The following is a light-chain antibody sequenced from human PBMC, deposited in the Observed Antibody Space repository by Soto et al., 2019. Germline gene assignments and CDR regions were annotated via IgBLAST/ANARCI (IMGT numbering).Light chain of an antibody. CDR1: SSDIGGYNY. V-gene: IGLV2-8*01. Sequence: QSALTQPPSASGSPGQSVTISCTGTSSDIGGYNYVSWYQQHPGKAPKLMIYEVTERPSGVPDRFSGSKSGNTASLTVSGLQAEDEADYYCSSYAGSSNHVVFGGGTKLTVL. CDR3: SSYAGSSNHVV. J-gene: IGLJ2*01. CDR2: EVT.